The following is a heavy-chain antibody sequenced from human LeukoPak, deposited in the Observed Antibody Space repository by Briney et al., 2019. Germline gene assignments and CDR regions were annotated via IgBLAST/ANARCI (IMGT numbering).Heavy chain of an antibody. CDR2: IIPIFGTA. CDR1: GGTSSSYA. J-gene: IGHJ6*04. CDR3: VVGDDILTGYPTDPDYYYYYGMDV. Sequence: GASVKVSCKASGGTSSSYAISWVRQAPGQGLEWMGGIIPIFGTANYAQKFQGRVTITADESTSTAYMELSSLRSEDTAVYYCVVGDDILTGYPTDPDYYYYYGMDVWGKGTTVTVSS. V-gene: IGHV1-69*13. D-gene: IGHD3-9*01.